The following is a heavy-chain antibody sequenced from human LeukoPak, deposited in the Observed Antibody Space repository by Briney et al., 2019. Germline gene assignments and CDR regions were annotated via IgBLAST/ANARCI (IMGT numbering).Heavy chain of an antibody. CDR1: GFTFSSYE. CDR3: AKTSSPSYHYGSGSYYNLDY. D-gene: IGHD3-10*01. CDR2: ISSSGSTI. Sequence: SLRLSCAASGFTFSSYEMNWVRQAPGKGLEWFSYISSSGSTIYYADSVKGRFTISRDNSKNTLSLQMNSLRAEDTAVYYCAKTSSPSYHYGSGSYYNLDYWGQGTLVTVSS. J-gene: IGHJ4*02. V-gene: IGHV3-48*03.